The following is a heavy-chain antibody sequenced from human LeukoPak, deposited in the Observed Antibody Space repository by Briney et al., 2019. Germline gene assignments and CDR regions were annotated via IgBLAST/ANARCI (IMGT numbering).Heavy chain of an antibody. D-gene: IGHD7-27*01. V-gene: IGHV7-4-1*02. CDR2: INTNTGNP. CDR3: ARVNAVWGLSAFDI. CDR1: GYTFTGYY. Sequence: ASVKVSCKASGYTFTGYYMHWVRQAPGQGLEWMGWINTNTGNPTYAQGFTGRFVFSLDTSVSTAYLQISSLKAEDTAVYYCARVNAVWGLSAFDIWGQGTMVTVSS. J-gene: IGHJ3*02.